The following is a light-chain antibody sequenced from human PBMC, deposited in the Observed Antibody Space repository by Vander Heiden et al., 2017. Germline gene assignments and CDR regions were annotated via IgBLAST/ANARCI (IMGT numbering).Light chain of an antibody. CDR1: RSNIGVNP. CDR3: ATWDDSLSAWV. CDR2: GTD. J-gene: IGLJ3*02. V-gene: IGLV1-44*01. Sequence: QSVLTQPPSASGTPGPRVTISCSGSRSNIGVNPVNWYQQLPGTAPKLLIYGTDQRPSGVPARFSGSKSGTSASLAISGLQSEDEADYYCATWDDSLSAWVFGGGTKLTVL.